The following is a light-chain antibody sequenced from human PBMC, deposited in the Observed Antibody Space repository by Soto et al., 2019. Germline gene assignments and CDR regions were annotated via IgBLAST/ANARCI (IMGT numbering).Light chain of an antibody. CDR1: SSDVGSYNI. V-gene: IGLV2-23*03. CDR3: CSNDLSDTFYVV. J-gene: IGLJ2*01. CDR2: EGS. Sequence: QSSLTQRASVSGSPGQSITISCTGTSSDVGSYNIVSWYQHHPGKSPKLIIYEGSKRPSGISNRFSISYSGNTASLTISWLQAEDEADYYCCSNDLSDTFYVVLGGGTKLTVL.